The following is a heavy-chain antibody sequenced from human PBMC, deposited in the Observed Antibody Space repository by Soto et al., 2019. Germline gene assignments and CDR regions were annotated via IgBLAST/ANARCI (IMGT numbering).Heavy chain of an antibody. CDR2: IKSKTDGGTT. CDR1: GFTFSNAW. Sequence: EVQLVESGGGLVKPGGSLRLSCAASGFTFSNAWMSWVRQAPGKGLEWVGRIKSKTDGGTTDYAAPVKGRFTISRDDLKNTLYLQMNSLKTEDTAVYYCTTDLFYCTNGVCYPFDYWGQGTLVTVSS. D-gene: IGHD2-8*01. V-gene: IGHV3-15*01. J-gene: IGHJ4*02. CDR3: TTDLFYCTNGVCYPFDY.